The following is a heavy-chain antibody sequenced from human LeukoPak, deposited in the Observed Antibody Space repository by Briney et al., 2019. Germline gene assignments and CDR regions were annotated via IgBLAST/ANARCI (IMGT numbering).Heavy chain of an antibody. V-gene: IGHV3-74*01. Sequence: GGSLRLSCAASGFTFSSYWMHWVRQAPGKGLVWVSRINSDGSSTSYADSVKGRFTISRDNAKNTLYLQMNSLRAEDTAVYYCARPDYRDYHFDYWGQGTLVTVSS. J-gene: IGHJ4*02. CDR2: INSDGSST. CDR1: GFTFSSYW. CDR3: ARPDYRDYHFDY. D-gene: IGHD4-17*01.